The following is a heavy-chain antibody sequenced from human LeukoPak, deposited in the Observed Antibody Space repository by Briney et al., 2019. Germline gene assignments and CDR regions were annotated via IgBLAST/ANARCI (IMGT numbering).Heavy chain of an antibody. V-gene: IGHV4-39*07. Sequence: SETLSLTCTVSGGSISSSSYYWGWIRQPPGKGLEWIGSIYHSGSTYYNPSLKSRVTISVDTSKNQFSLKLSSVTAADTAVYYCARVIVGARLDAFDIWGQGTMVTVSS. CDR2: IYHSGST. J-gene: IGHJ3*02. D-gene: IGHD1-26*01. CDR1: GGSISSSSYY. CDR3: ARVIVGARLDAFDI.